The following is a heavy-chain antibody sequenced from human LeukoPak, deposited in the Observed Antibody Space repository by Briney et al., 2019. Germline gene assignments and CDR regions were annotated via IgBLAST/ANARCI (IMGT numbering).Heavy chain of an antibody. CDR1: GFTVSSNY. J-gene: IGHJ6*02. Sequence: GGSLRLSCAASGFTVSSNYMSWVRQAPGKGLEWVSVIYSGGSTYYADSVKGRFTISRDNSKNTLYLQMNSLRAEDTAVYYCARARGVANSYYYYGMDVWGQGTTVTVSS. CDR3: ARARGVANSYYYYGMDV. V-gene: IGHV3-53*01. D-gene: IGHD3-10*01. CDR2: IYSGGST.